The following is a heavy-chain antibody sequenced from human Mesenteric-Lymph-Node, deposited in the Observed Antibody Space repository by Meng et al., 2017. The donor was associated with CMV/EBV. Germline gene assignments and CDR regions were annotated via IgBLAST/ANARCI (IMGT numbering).Heavy chain of an antibody. V-gene: IGHV1-2*02. CDR3: ARDPTESHCSGGSCYSEATKVDDY. CDR2: INPDGGGI. D-gene: IGHD2-15*01. Sequence: YRHWLRQAPEKGLEWMGWINPDGGGINYAQKFQGRVTMTRDTSTSTAYMELSRLRSDDTAVYYCARDPTESHCSGGSCYSEATKVDDYWGQGTLVTVSS. CDR1: Y. J-gene: IGHJ4*02.